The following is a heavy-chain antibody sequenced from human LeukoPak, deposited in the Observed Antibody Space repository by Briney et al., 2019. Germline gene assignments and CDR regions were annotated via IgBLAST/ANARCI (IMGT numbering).Heavy chain of an antibody. CDR1: GFTLSSYW. D-gene: IGHD2-2*01. J-gene: IGHJ4*02. CDR2: IDSDGSTT. Sequence: GGSLRLSGAVSGFTLSSYWMHWVRQAPGKGLVWVSRIDSDGSTTDYADSVKGRFTISRDNANNTLYLQMNSLRAEDAGVYYCARGLTLLGYCSSTSCLMNYWGQGTLVTVSS. V-gene: IGHV3-74*01. CDR3: ARGLTLLGYCSSTSCLMNY.